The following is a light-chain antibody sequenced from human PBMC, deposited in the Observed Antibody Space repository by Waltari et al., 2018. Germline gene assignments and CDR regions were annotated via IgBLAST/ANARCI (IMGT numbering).Light chain of an antibody. Sequence: QSALTQPPSVSGAPGHSVTISCTGSRSNIGAGHDVHWYQQLPGPAPKPLIYAFSNRPSGVPDRFYGSKSGTSASLAINGLQAEDEAIYYCQSYDSSLSAVFGGGTKVTVL. J-gene: IGLJ3*02. CDR3: QSYDSSLSAV. CDR2: AFS. CDR1: RSNIGAGHD. V-gene: IGLV1-40*01.